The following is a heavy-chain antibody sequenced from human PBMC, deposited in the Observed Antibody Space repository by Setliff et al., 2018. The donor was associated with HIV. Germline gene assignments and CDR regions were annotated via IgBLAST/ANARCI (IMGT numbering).Heavy chain of an antibody. D-gene: IGHD2-15*01. CDR2: IWYDGSNK. J-gene: IGHJ4*02. CDR1: GFTFSSYG. Sequence: GGSLRLSCVASGFTFSSYGMHWVRQAPGKGLEWVAVIWYDGSNKYYADSVKGRFTISRDNAKNSLYLQMNSLRAEDTAVYYCARDISLGILYTTPDYWGQGTLVTVSS. V-gene: IGHV3-33*08. CDR3: ARDISLGILYTTPDY.